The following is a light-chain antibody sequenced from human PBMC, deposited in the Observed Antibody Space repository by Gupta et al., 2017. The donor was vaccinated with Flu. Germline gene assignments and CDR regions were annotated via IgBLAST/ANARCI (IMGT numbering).Light chain of an antibody. CDR3: RQYHNWPRT. J-gene: IGKJ1*01. CDR1: QSISNN. V-gene: IGKV3-15*01. Sequence: GERAALSCRASQSISNNLVWYQQKPGQAPRCLIYGASTRATGIPARFSGSGSGTEFTLTISNLQSEDFAVYYCRQYHNWPRTFGQGTRVEI. CDR2: GAS.